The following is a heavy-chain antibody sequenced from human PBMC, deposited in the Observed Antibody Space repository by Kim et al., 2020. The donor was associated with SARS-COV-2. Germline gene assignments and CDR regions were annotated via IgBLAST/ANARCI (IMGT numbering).Heavy chain of an antibody. Sequence: SETLSLTCTVSGGSISSGDYYWSWIRQPPVKGLEWIGYIYYSGSTYYNPSLKSRVTISVDTSKNQFSLKLSSVTAADTAVYYCARGAVNYDSSGYSFDYWGQGTLVTVSS. CDR2: IYYSGST. CDR3: ARGAVNYDSSGYSFDY. V-gene: IGHV4-30-4*01. CDR1: GGSISSGDYY. D-gene: IGHD3-22*01. J-gene: IGHJ4*02.